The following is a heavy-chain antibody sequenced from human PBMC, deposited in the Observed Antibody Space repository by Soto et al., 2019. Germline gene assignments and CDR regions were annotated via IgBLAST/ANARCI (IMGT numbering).Heavy chain of an antibody. V-gene: IGHV3-30-3*01. J-gene: IGHJ6*02. D-gene: IGHD6-13*01. Sequence: GGSLRLSCAASGFSFSSYAMHWVRQAPGKGLEWVAVISYDGNNKYYADSVKGRITISRDSSKNMVYLQMNSLKPEDTAVYYCARAPPRGIAAPGTWGSGMDVWGQGTTVTVSS. CDR2: ISYDGNNK. CDR3: ARAPPRGIAAPGTWGSGMDV. CDR1: GFSFSSYA.